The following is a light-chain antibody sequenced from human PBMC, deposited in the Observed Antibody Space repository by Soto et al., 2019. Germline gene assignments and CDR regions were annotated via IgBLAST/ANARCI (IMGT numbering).Light chain of an antibody. Sequence: EIVMTQSPATLSVSPGERVTLSCRASQSINGKLGWYQQKPGQAPRLVVYDTSTRATNIPPRFSGSGSGTEFTLSISSLESEDSAVYYCQQYFVWPLTFGPGPKVDIK. J-gene: IGKJ3*01. CDR2: DTS. CDR3: QQYFVWPLT. CDR1: QSINGK. V-gene: IGKV3-15*01.